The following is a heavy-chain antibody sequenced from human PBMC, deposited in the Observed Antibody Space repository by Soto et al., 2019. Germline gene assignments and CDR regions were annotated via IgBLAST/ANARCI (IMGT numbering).Heavy chain of an antibody. CDR3: AKTQQWGLPLSGGMDV. CDR2: ISGGGGDT. D-gene: IGHD6-19*01. J-gene: IGHJ6*02. V-gene: IGHV3-23*01. Sequence: EVQLLESGGGLVQPRGSLRLSCAASGFTFSTYGMSWVRQAPGKGLEWVSVISGGGGDTYYAGSVKGRFTISRDNSKNTPNLEMNILRAEDTSVYYCAKTQQWGLPLSGGMDVWGQGTTVTVSS. CDR1: GFTFSTYG.